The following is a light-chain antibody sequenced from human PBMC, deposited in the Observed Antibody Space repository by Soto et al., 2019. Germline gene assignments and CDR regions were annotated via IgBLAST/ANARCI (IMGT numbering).Light chain of an antibody. CDR2: AAS. CDR1: QGISNY. CDR3: QKYNSAPWT. J-gene: IGKJ1*01. V-gene: IGKV1-27*01. Sequence: DIQMTQSPSSLSASVGDRVTITCRASQGISNYLARYQQKPGKVPKLLIYAASTLQSGVPSRFSGSGSGTDFTLTISSLQPEDDATYYCQKYNSAPWTFGQGTKVEIK.